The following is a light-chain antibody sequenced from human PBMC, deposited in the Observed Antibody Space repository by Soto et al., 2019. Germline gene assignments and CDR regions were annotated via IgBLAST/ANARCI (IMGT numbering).Light chain of an antibody. CDR2: DVS. V-gene: IGLV2-14*01. Sequence: QSALTQPASVSGSPGQSITISCTGTSSDVGAYNYVSWYQQHPGKAPKLIIYDVSNRPSGVSDRFSGSKSGNTASLTISGLQAEDEADYYCNSYTISSTYVFGTGTKLT. CDR3: NSYTISSTYV. CDR1: SSDVGAYNY. J-gene: IGLJ1*01.